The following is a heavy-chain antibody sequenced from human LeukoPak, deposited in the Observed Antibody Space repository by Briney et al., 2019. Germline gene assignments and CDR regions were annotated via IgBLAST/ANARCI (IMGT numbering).Heavy chain of an antibody. Sequence: PSETLSLTCTVSGGSISSSSYYWGWIRQPPGKGLEWIGRIYTSGSTNYNPSLKSRVTMSVDTSKNQFSLKLSSVTAADTAVYYCARDQDWNFDYWGQGTLVTVSS. CDR1: GGSISSSSYY. CDR2: IYTSGST. V-gene: IGHV4-39*07. CDR3: ARDQDWNFDY. D-gene: IGHD3/OR15-3a*01. J-gene: IGHJ4*02.